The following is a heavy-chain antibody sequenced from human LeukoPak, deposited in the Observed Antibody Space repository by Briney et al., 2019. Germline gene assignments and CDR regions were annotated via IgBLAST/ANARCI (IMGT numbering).Heavy chain of an antibody. D-gene: IGHD3-22*01. J-gene: IGHJ4*02. CDR3: ARATEYDSSGYYF. Sequence: SETLSLTCTVSGGSISSSSYYWGWIRQPPGKGLEWIGSIYYSGSTYYNPSLKSRVTISVDTSKNQFSLKLSSVTAADTAVYYCARATEYDSSGYYFWGQGTLVTVSS. CDR2: IYYSGST. V-gene: IGHV4-39*07. CDR1: GGSISSSSYY.